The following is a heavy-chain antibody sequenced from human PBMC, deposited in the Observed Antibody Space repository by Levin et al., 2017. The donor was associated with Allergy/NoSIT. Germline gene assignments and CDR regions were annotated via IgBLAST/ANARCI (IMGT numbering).Heavy chain of an antibody. J-gene: IGHJ4*02. D-gene: IGHD3-3*01. CDR2: VRASNGDT. CDR3: ARDTQRYLESSQNVYFDY. Sequence: ASVKVSCEASGFTFDYYGFSWVRQAPGQGLEWVGWVRASNGDTKYAQKWQGRVTMTTSANTAFIELRRLRSDDTAVYDCARDTQRYLESSQNVYFDYWGQGTLVTVSS. V-gene: IGHV1-18*01. CDR1: GFTFDYYG.